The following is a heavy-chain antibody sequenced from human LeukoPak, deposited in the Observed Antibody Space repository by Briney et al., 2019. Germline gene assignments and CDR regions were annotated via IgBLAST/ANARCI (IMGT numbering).Heavy chain of an antibody. CDR2: IYYSGST. CDR3: AREGSGGSGFFYYYGMDV. Sequence: PSETLSLTCTVSGGSISSSSYYWGWIRQPPGKGLEWIGSIYYSGSTYYNPSLKSRVTISVDTSKNQFSLKLSSVTAADTAVYYCAREGSGGSGFFYYYGMDVWGQGTTVTVSS. CDR1: GGSISSSSYY. J-gene: IGHJ6*02. D-gene: IGHD3-10*01. V-gene: IGHV4-39*07.